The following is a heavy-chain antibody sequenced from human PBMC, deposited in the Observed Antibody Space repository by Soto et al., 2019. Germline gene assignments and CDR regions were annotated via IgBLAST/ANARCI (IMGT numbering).Heavy chain of an antibody. CDR1: GGTFSSYA. CDR2: FTPTFGTA. V-gene: IGHV1-69*06. D-gene: IGHD3-3*01. Sequence: QVQLVQSGAEVKKPGSSVKVSCKASGGTFSSYAISWVRQAPGQGLEWMEGFTPTFGTANYAQKFQGRVTITTDKSTSTTYMELSSLRSEDTAVYYCAREGVTIFGVVTYYGMDVWGQGTTVTVSS. J-gene: IGHJ6*02. CDR3: AREGVTIFGVVTYYGMDV.